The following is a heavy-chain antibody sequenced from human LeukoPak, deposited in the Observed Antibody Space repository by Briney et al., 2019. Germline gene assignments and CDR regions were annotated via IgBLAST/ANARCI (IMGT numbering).Heavy chain of an antibody. CDR1: GFTFSSYW. CDR3: ARVVSSGWPLFDY. J-gene: IGHJ4*02. Sequence: GGSLRLSCAASGFTFSSYWMSWVRQAPGKGLEWVANIKQDETEKYYVDSVKGRFTISRDNARNSLYLQMNSLRAEDTAVYYCARVVSSGWPLFDYWGQGTLVTVSS. CDR2: IKQDETEK. V-gene: IGHV3-7*01. D-gene: IGHD6-19*01.